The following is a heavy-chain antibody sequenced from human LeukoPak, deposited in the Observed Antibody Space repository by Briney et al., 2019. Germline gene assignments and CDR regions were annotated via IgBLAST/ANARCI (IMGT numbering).Heavy chain of an antibody. CDR1: NDSIRNYY. CDR3: ARGNYGSGSYYVVDFDY. D-gene: IGHD3-10*01. CDR2: IYHTGNT. V-gene: IGHV4-59*01. J-gene: IGHJ4*02. Sequence: SETLSLTCSASNDSIRNYYWSWTRQPPGKALEWIGCIYHTGNTNYNPSLKSRLTMSIDTSKNQFSLNLNSVTAADTAVYYCARGNYGSGSYYVVDFDYWGQGTLVTVSS.